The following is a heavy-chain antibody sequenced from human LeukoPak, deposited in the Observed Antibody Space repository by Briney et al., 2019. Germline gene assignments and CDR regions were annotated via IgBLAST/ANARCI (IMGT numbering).Heavy chain of an antibody. D-gene: IGHD1-26*01. Sequence: GGSLRLSCAASGFTFSSYAMHWVRQAPGKGLEWVAVISYDGSNKYYADSVKGRFTISRDNSKNTLFLRMSSLRAADTAIYYCTKQLHSSSHYGIDYWGQGTLVSVST. J-gene: IGHJ4*02. CDR1: GFTFSSYA. CDR3: TKQLHSSSHYGIDY. V-gene: IGHV3-30-3*02. CDR2: ISYDGSNK.